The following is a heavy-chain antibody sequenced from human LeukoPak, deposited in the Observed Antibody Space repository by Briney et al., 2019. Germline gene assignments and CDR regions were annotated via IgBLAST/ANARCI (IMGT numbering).Heavy chain of an antibody. CDR3: ARQGCSSNSCYPDY. CDR2: ISSSSSYI. Sequence: GGSLRLSCAASGFTFSSYSMNWVRQAPGKGLEWVSSISSSSSYIYYADSVKGRFTISRDNAENSLYLQMNSLRAEDRAVYYCARQGCSSNSCYPDYWGQGTLVTVPS. D-gene: IGHD2-2*01. CDR1: GFTFSSYS. J-gene: IGHJ4*02. V-gene: IGHV3-21*01.